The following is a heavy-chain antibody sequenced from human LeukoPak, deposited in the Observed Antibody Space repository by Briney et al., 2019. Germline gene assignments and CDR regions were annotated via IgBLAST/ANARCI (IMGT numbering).Heavy chain of an antibody. CDR1: GGTFSSYA. CDR2: IIPILGIA. CDR3: ARGPPSDIVVVPAAMWDRYNWFDP. D-gene: IGHD2-2*01. Sequence: SVKVSCKASGGTFSSYAISWVRQAPGQGLEWMGRIIPILGIANYAQKFQGRVTITADKSTGTAYMELSSLRSEDTAVYYCARGPPSDIVVVPAAMWDRYNWFDPWGQGTLVTVSS. J-gene: IGHJ5*02. V-gene: IGHV1-69*04.